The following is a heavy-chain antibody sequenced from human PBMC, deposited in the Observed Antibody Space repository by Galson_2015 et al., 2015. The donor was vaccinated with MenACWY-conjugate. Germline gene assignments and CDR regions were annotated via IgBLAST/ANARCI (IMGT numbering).Heavy chain of an antibody. Sequence: SLRLSCAGSGVRFRGEGVQWVRQAPGKGPEWVSYISSSGDVTYYADSVKGRFTVSRDNAKNSLYLQMNSLTDDDTPVYYCAPTSGWYWGQGTLSPSPQ. CDR2: ISSSGDVT. D-gene: IGHD6-19*01. CDR1: GVRFRGEG. J-gene: IGHJ4*02. V-gene: IGHV3-48*02. CDR3: APTSGWY.